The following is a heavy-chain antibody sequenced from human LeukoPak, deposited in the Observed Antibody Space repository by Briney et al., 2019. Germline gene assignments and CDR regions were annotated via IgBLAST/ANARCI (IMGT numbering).Heavy chain of an antibody. D-gene: IGHD3-16*01. Sequence: GRSLRLSCTASGFTFGDYAMSWVRQAPGKGLEWVGFIRSKAYGGTTEYAASVKGRFTISRDDSKSIAYLQMNSLKTEDTAVYYCTRVPPGNYYDYWGQGTLVTVSS. V-gene: IGHV3-49*04. CDR1: GFTFGDYA. CDR2: IRSKAYGGTT. J-gene: IGHJ4*02. CDR3: TRVPPGNYYDY.